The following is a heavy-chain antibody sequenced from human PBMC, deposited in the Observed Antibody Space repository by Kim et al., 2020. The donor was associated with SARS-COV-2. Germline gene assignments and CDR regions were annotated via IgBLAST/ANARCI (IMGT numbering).Heavy chain of an antibody. CDR3: TRVPSYSNSWWDAFDI. J-gene: IGHJ3*02. CDR2: IRSKAYSYAT. D-gene: IGHD6-13*01. Sequence: GGSLRLSCVASGFTFSGSAIHWVRQASGKGLEWFGRIRSKAYSYATAYAASVKGRFTISRDDSRNTAYLQMNSLKREDTAVYYCTRVPSYSNSWWDAFDIWGHGTMVTVSS. V-gene: IGHV3-73*01. CDR1: GFTFSGSA.